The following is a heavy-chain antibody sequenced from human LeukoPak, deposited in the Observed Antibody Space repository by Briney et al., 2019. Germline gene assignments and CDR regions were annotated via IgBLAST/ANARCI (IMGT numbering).Heavy chain of an antibody. D-gene: IGHD6-19*01. Sequence: GGSLRLSCAASGFTLSDYYMSWIRQAPGKGLEWVSYISSSGSTIYYADSVKGRFTISRDNAKNSLYLQMNSLRAEDTAVYYCARGSPYSSGWSSPNYWGQGTLVTVSS. V-gene: IGHV3-11*01. CDR1: GFTLSDYY. CDR3: ARGSPYSSGWSSPNY. CDR2: ISSSGSTI. J-gene: IGHJ4*02.